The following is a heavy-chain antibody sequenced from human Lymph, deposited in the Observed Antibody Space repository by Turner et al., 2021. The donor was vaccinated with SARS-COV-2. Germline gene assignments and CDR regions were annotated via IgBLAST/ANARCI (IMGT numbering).Heavy chain of an antibody. V-gene: IGHV3-23*01. D-gene: IGHD6-6*01. CDR3: ANLYSSSAAGDP. J-gene: IGHJ5*02. Sequence: EVQLLESGGGLVQPGGSLRLSCAASGFTFSSYAMSWVRQAAGKGVEWVSAISGRGGSKYYADSVKGRFTISRDKSKNTLYLQMNSLRAEDTAVYYCANLYSSSAAGDPWGQGTLVTVSS. CDR1: GFTFSSYA. CDR2: ISGRGGSK.